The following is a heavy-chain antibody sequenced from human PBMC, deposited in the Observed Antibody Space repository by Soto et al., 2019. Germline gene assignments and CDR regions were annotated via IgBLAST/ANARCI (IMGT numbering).Heavy chain of an antibody. D-gene: IGHD6-13*01. CDR2: INHSGST. CDR1: GGSFSGYY. Sequence: SETLSLTCAVYGGSFSGYYWSWIRQPPGKGLEWIGEINHSGSTNYNPSLKSRVTMSIDTSKSQFSLKLNSVTAADTAVYYCARDQGIASSGPFDYWGPGTLVTVSS. J-gene: IGHJ4*02. V-gene: IGHV4-34*01. CDR3: ARDQGIASSGPFDY.